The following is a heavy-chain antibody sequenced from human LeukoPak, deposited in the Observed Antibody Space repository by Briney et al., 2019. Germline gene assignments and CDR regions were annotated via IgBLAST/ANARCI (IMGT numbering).Heavy chain of an antibody. D-gene: IGHD6-13*01. CDR3: ARHEGAVAYYGLDV. CDR2: IYYSGST. J-gene: IGHJ6*02. Sequence: SETLSLTCTVSGGSISSYYWSWIRQPPGKGLEWIGYIYYSGSTNYNPSLKSRVTISVDTSKNQFSLKLSSVTAADTAVYYCARHEGAVAYYGLDVWGQGTTVTVSS. V-gene: IGHV4-59*08. CDR1: GGSISSYY.